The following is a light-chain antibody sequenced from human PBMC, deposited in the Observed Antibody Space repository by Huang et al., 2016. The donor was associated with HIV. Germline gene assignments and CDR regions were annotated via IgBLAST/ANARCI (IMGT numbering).Light chain of an antibody. J-gene: IGKJ1*01. CDR1: QGVNSGY. CDR2: GAS. Sequence: EIVLTQSPGTLSLSPGERATLSCRASQGVNSGYLAWYQQKPGQAPRLLIYGASSRATGIPGRFSGSGSGTDFTLTISRLQPEDFAVYFCQQYGSSPGTFGQRTKVEMK. CDR3: QQYGSSPGT. V-gene: IGKV3-20*01.